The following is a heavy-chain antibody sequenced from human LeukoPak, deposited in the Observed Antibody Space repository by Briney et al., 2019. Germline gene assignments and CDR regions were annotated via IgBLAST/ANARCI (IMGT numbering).Heavy chain of an antibody. CDR1: GFIFDDFA. Sequence: GGSLRLSCAASGFIFDDFAMHWVRQAPGKGLEWVSGINWNSDKIGYGDSVKGRFTISRDNAKNSLNLHMNSLRPEDTALYYCVKGPYYYDSSGPIGDIWGQGTMVTVSS. J-gene: IGHJ3*02. CDR3: VKGPYYYDSSGPIGDI. D-gene: IGHD3-22*01. CDR2: INWNSDKI. V-gene: IGHV3-9*01.